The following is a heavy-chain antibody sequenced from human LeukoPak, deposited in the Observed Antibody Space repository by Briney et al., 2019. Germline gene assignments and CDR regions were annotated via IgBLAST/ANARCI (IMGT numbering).Heavy chain of an antibody. J-gene: IGHJ4*02. CDR2: LYYSGSA. CDR3: ARRELSTIDY. CDR1: GGSISGSSYY. D-gene: IGHD2-2*01. V-gene: IGHV4-39*01. Sequence: SETLSLTCTVSGGSISGSSYYWGWIRQPPGKGLEWIGSLYYSGSAYYNPSLKSRVTISVDTSKNQFSLKLSSVTAADTAVYYCARRELSTIDYWGQGTLVTVSS.